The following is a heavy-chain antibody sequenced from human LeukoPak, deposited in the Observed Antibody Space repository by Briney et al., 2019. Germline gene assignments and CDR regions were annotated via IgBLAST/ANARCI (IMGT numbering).Heavy chain of an antibody. Sequence: SETLSLTCTVSGGSISSYNWSWIRQPPGKGLEWIWRIYTSGSTNYNPSLKSRVTMSVDTSKNQFSLKLSSVTAADTAVYYRAGSRAAAQLRGWFDLWGQGTLVTVPS. CDR3: AGSRAAAQLRGWFDL. D-gene: IGHD6-13*01. CDR2: IYTSGST. V-gene: IGHV4-4*07. J-gene: IGHJ5*02. CDR1: GGSISSYN.